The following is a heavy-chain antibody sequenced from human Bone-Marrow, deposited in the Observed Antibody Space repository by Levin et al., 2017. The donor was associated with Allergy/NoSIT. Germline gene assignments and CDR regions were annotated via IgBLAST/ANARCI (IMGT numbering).Heavy chain of an antibody. J-gene: IGHJ4*02. Sequence: GGSLRLSCAVSGFTFSTYGMHWVRQPPGRGLEWVAVVWFDGHSKFYGDSVKGRFTISRDTSKNALYLQMNNLRAEDTAVYYCARGPTFSTTSLLEFDYWGQGTLVTVSS. CDR3: ARGPTFSTTSLLEFDY. D-gene: IGHD3-3*01. V-gene: IGHV3-33*01. CDR2: VWFDGHSK. CDR1: GFTFSTYG.